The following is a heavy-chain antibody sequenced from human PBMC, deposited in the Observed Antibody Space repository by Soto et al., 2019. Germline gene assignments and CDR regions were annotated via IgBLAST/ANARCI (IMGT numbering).Heavy chain of an antibody. D-gene: IGHD3-16*01. V-gene: IGHV5-10-1*01. CDR3: ASRRSWGTTADAFDI. CDR1: GYSFTSYW. J-gene: IGHJ3*02. CDR2: IDPSDSYT. Sequence: PGESLKISCKGSGYSFTSYWLSWVRQMPGKGLEWMGGIDPSDSYTNYSPSFQGHVTISADKSISTAYLQWSRLKASDTAMYYCASRRSWGTTADAFDIWGQGTMVTVSS.